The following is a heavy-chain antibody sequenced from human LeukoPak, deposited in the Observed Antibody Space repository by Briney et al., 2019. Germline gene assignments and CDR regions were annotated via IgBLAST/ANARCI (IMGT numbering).Heavy chain of an antibody. Sequence: SETLSLTCSVSGGSISDTYYWGWIRQPPGKGLEWIGSIYFAGSTSYNPSLKGRVTISVDTSRNQLSLKLSSVTAADTAQYYCAKHSGGSYYDFDNWGPGILVTVSS. D-gene: IGHD1-26*01. J-gene: IGHJ4*02. CDR3: AKHSGGSYYDFDN. CDR1: GGSISDTYY. V-gene: IGHV4-39*01. CDR2: IYFAGST.